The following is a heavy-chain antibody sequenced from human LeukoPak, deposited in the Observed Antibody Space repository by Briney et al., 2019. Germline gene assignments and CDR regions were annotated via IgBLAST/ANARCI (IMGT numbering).Heavy chain of an antibody. Sequence: GGSLRLSCAASGFTFSTYWMSWVRQAPGKGLEWVANIRQDGSDKYYMDSVKGRFTISRDNAKNSLYLQMNSLRAEDTAVYYCARTKEMASISYFDSWGQGTLVTVSS. J-gene: IGHJ4*02. D-gene: IGHD5-24*01. CDR1: GFTFSTYW. V-gene: IGHV3-7*01. CDR2: IRQDGSDK. CDR3: ARTKEMASISYFDS.